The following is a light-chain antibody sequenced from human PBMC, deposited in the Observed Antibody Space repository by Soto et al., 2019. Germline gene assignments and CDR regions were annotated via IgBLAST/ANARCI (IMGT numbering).Light chain of an antibody. CDR1: LSVTSNF. J-gene: IGKJ1*01. Sequence: EIVLTQSPGTLSLSPGERATLSCRASLSVTSNFIAWYQQKPGQAPRLLLYDASNRATGIPDRFSGSGSGTDFSLTISRLEPEDLAEYYCQQYGSSVWTFGQGTKVEIK. CDR3: QQYGSSVWT. CDR2: DAS. V-gene: IGKV3-20*01.